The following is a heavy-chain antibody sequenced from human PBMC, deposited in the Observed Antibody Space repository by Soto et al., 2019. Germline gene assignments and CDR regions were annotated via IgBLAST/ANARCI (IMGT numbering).Heavy chain of an antibody. D-gene: IGHD2-15*01. CDR1: GGTFSSSA. J-gene: IGHJ6*02. CDR3: ARDSIVVMVAGVGNGRYYYGMDV. Sequence: QEQLVQSGAEVKKPGSSVKVSCKAFGGTFSSSAISWVRQAPGQGLEWMGGIIPSFDITNYAQKFQGRVKINADASTSTVYMELSSLRSEDTAVYYCARDSIVVMVAGVGNGRYYYGMDVWGQGTTVTVS. V-gene: IGHV1-69*01. CDR2: IIPSFDIT.